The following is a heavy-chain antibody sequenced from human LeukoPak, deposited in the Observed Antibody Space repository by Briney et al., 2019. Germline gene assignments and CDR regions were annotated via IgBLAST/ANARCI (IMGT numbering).Heavy chain of an antibody. CDR3: AKDWKDYDFWGDYYYYMDV. CDR1: GFTFSSYG. V-gene: IGHV3-30*02. Sequence: AGGSLRLSCAASGFTFSSYGMHWVRQAPGKGLEWVAFIRYDGSNKYYADSVKGRFTISRDNSKNTLYLQMNSLRAEDTAVYYCAKDWKDYDFWGDYYYYMDVWGKGTTVTVSS. J-gene: IGHJ6*03. D-gene: IGHD3-3*01. CDR2: IRYDGSNK.